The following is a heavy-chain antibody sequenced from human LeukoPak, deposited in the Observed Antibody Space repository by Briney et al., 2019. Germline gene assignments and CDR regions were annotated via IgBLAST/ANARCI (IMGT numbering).Heavy chain of an antibody. V-gene: IGHV1-18*01. Sequence: ASVKVSCTASGYTFTTYGISWVRQAPGQGLEWMGWISGYNGITNYAQKVQGRVTMTTDTSTSTAYMELRSLRSDDTAVYYCARATTYYYDSSGYPATDPLVGAFGYWGQGTLVTVSS. D-gene: IGHD3-22*01. J-gene: IGHJ4*02. CDR1: GYTFTTYG. CDR3: ARATTYYYDSSGYPATDPLVGAFGY. CDR2: ISGYNGIT.